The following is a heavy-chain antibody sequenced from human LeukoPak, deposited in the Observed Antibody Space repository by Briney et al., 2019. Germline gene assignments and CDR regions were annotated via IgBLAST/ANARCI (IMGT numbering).Heavy chain of an antibody. J-gene: IGHJ4*02. D-gene: IGHD3-22*01. CDR1: GGSISSYY. CDR2: IYYSGST. V-gene: IGHV4-59*01. Sequence: SVTLSLTCTVSGGSISSYYWSWIRQPPGKGLEWIGYIYYSGSTNYNPSLKSRVIISVDTSKNQFSLKLSSVTAADTAVYYCARGTDSSAYFDYWGQGTLVTVSS. CDR3: ARGTDSSAYFDY.